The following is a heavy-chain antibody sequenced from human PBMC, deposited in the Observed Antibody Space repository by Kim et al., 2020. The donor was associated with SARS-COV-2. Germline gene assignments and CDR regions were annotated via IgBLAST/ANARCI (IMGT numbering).Heavy chain of an antibody. CDR1: GGSISSYY. CDR3: ARGGSAYLWGSYRPDYHY. J-gene: IGHJ6*01. V-gene: IGHV4-59*01. D-gene: IGHD3-16*02. Sequence: SETLSLTCTVSGGSISSYYWSWIRQPPGKGLEWIGYIYYSGSTTYNPSLNSRVTISVDTSKNQFSLKLSSVTAADTAASYCARGGSAYLWGSYRPDYHY. CDR2: IYYSGST.